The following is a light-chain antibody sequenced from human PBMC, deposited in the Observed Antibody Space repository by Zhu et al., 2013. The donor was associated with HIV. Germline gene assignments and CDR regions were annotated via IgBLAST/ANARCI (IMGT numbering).Light chain of an antibody. CDR1: SSDVGGYNY. Sequence: QSALTQPASVSGSPGQSITISCTGTSSDVGGYNYVSWYQQHPGKAPKLMIYEVSNRPSGVSNRFSGSKSGNTASLTISGLRAEDEADYYCSSYAGSYHHFVFGTGTRSPS. J-gene: IGLJ1*01. CDR2: EVS. CDR3: SSYAGSYHHFV. V-gene: IGLV2-14*01.